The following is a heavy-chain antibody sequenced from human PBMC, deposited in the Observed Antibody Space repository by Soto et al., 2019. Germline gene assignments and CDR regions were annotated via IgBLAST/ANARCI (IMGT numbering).Heavy chain of an antibody. D-gene: IGHD3-3*01. Sequence: EVQLVESGGGLVQPGGSLRLSCVVSGITFSTYRMHWVRQAPGKGLVWVSHIKRDGTVTHYTDSVRGRFIISRDNAKNTLFLQMNSLRAEDTAVYYCARENYYFWSGYDLDYWGQGTLVTVSS. CDR1: GITFSTYR. CDR3: ARENYYFWSGYDLDY. CDR2: IKRDGTVT. V-gene: IGHV3-74*01. J-gene: IGHJ4*02.